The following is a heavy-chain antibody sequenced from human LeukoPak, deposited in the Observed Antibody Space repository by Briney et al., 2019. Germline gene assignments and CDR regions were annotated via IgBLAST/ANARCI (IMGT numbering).Heavy chain of an antibody. D-gene: IGHD3-10*01. CDR3: ARTPLGMVRGVTMDV. CDR2: ISSSGSTT. J-gene: IGHJ6*03. Sequence: GGSLRLSCAASGFTFSDYYMTWIRQAPGKGLEWISYISSSGSTTYYAGSVKGRFTISRDNAKNSLYLQMNSLRAEDTAVYYCARTPLGMVRGVTMDVWGKGPTVTVSS. CDR1: GFTFSDYY. V-gene: IGHV3-11*01.